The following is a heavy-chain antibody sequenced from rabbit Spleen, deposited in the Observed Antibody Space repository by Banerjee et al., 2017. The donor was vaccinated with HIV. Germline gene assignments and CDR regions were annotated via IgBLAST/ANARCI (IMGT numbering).Heavy chain of an antibody. CDR3: ARGSATMTMVITGYYFNL. CDR2: IYADSGGST. D-gene: IGHD2-1*01. CDR1: GFSFSNSYY. J-gene: IGHJ4*01. V-gene: IGHV1S45*01. Sequence: QEQLEESGGGLVQPEGSLTLACTASGFSFSNSYYICWVRQAPGKGLEWIACIYADSGGSTAYASWAKGRFTISKTSSTTVTLQMTSLTAADTATYFCARGSATMTMVITGYYFNLWGPGTLVTVS.